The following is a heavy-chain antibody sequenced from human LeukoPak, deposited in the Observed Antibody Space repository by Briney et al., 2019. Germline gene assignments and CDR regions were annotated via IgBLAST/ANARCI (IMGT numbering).Heavy chain of an antibody. CDR3: AKDWDDYGDYLPLDY. D-gene: IGHD4-17*01. CDR2: IRGSGGST. J-gene: IGHJ4*02. Sequence: PGGSLRLSCAASGFTFSNHAMSWVRQAPVKGLEWVSAIRGSGGSTYYADSVKGRFTISRDNSKNTLYLQMNSLRAEDTAVYYCAKDWDDYGDYLPLDYWGQGTLVTVSS. V-gene: IGHV3-23*01. CDR1: GFTFSNHA.